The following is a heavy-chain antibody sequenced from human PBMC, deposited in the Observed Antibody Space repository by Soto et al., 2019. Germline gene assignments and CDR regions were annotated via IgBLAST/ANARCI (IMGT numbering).Heavy chain of an antibody. CDR1: GYTFTSYG. CDR3: ARLVEGIARLGSDY. J-gene: IGHJ4*02. Sequence: ASVKVSCKASGYTFTSYGISWVRQAPGQGLEWMGWISAYNGNTNYAQKLQGRVTMTTDTSTSTAYMELRSLRSDDTAVYYCARLVEGIARLGSDYWGQGTLVTVSS. CDR2: ISAYNGNT. V-gene: IGHV1-18*01. D-gene: IGHD3-10*01.